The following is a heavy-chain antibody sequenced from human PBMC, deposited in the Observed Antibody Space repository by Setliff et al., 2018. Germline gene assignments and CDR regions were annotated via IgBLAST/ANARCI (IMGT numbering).Heavy chain of an antibody. J-gene: IGHJ4*02. CDR1: GFTFSNYA. CDR3: ARDGGEY. D-gene: IGHD3-16*01. V-gene: IGHV3-23*01. Sequence: GGSLRLSCAASGFTFSNYAMSWVRQTPGKGLEWVSAITTSGGSTYYADSVKGRFTISRDNAKNSLYLQMNSLRAEDTAVYYCARDGGEYWGQGTLVTVSS. CDR2: ITTSGGST.